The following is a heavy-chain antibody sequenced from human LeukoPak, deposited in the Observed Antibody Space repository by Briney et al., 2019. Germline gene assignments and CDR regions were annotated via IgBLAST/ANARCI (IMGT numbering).Heavy chain of an antibody. V-gene: IGHV1-46*01. D-gene: IGHD3-10*01. CDR1: GYTFTSYY. CDR2: INPMGGSR. J-gene: IGHJ4*02. Sequence: GSVTVSCKSSGYTFTSYYMYWVRQAPGQGLEWMGIINPMGGSRSYAQKVQGRVTMTRDTSTSTVYMELSRLRSEDTAVYYCARDSGMVRGTVDYWGKGTLVTV. CDR3: ARDSGMVRGTVDY.